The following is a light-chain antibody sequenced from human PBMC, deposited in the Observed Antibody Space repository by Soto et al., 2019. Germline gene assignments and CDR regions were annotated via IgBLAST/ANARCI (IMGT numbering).Light chain of an antibody. CDR2: ENN. V-gene: IGLV1-51*02. CDR1: SSNLGNNY. J-gene: IGLJ2*01. Sequence: QSVLTQPPSVSAAPGQKVTISCSGSSSNLGNNYVSWYQQLPGTSPKLLIYENNKRPSGIPDRFSGSKSGTSATLGITGLLTGDEAEYYCGTWDSNLSGGGVIFGGGTKLTVL. CDR3: GTWDSNLSGGGVI.